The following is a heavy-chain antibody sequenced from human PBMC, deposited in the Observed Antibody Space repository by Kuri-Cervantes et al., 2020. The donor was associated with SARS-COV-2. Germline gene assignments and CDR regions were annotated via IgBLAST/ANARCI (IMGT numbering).Heavy chain of an antibody. J-gene: IGHJ5*02. CDR2: IYYSGSI. Sequence: SCAVSGGSISSGGYYWSWIRQHPGKGLEWIGYIYYSGSIYYNPSLKSRVTLSVDTSKNQFSLKLSSVTAADTAVYYCARAVRDCSSTSCYPNWFDPWGQETLVTVSS. CDR3: ARAVRDCSSTSCYPNWFDP. V-gene: IGHV4-31*02. D-gene: IGHD2-2*01. CDR1: GGSISSGGYY.